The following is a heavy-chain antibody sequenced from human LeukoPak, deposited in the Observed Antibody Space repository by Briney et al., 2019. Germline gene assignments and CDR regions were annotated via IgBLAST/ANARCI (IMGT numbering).Heavy chain of an antibody. Sequence: SQTLSLTCAISGDSVSSNAWNWIRQSPLRGLEWLGKTYHRSKWYNDSAVSVKSRITINPDTSKNHLSLQLESVTPEDTAVYYCARSVNGGCFDYWGQGVLVTVSS. CDR2: TYHRSKWYN. CDR3: ARSVNGGCFDY. J-gene: IGHJ4*02. D-gene: IGHD3-16*01. CDR1: GDSVSSNA. V-gene: IGHV6-1*01.